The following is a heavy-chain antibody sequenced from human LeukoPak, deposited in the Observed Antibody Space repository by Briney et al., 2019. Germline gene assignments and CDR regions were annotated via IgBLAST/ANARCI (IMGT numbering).Heavy chain of an antibody. J-gene: IGHJ6*03. D-gene: IGHD4-23*01. CDR2: IYYTGST. V-gene: IGHV4-39*01. Sequence: SETLSLTCTVSGGSISSSIYYWGWIRQPPGEGLEWIGSIYYTGSTYYNPSLKSRVTISVDTSKNQFSLKLSSVTAADTAVYYCARLHYGGNYGYYYYYMDVWGKGTTVTISS. CDR3: ARLHYGGNYGYYYYYMDV. CDR1: GGSISSSIYY.